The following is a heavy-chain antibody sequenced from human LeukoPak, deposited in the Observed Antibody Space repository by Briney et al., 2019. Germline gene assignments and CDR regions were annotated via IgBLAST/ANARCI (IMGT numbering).Heavy chain of an antibody. V-gene: IGHV1-46*01. J-gene: IGHJ4*02. CDR1: GYTFTSYY. CDR3: ARGMSSGWSFDY. Sequence: ASVTVSCKASGYTFTSYYMHWVRQAPGQGLEWMGIINPSGGSTSYAQKFQGRVTMTRDTSTSTVYMELSSPRSEDTAVYYCARGMSSGWSFDYWGQGTLVTVSP. D-gene: IGHD6-19*01. CDR2: INPSGGST.